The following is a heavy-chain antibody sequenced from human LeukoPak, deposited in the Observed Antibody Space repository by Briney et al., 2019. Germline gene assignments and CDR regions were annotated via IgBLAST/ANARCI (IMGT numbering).Heavy chain of an antibody. V-gene: IGHV3-48*01. CDR1: GFTFSSYS. D-gene: IGHD1-14*01. J-gene: IGHJ4*02. CDR3: ARNREGFDY. Sequence: GGSLRLSCAASGFTFSSYSMNWVRQAPGKGLEWVSYISSSSGTIYYADSVKGRFTISRDNAKNSLYLQMNSLRAEDTAVYYCARNREGFDYWGQGTLVTVSS. CDR2: ISSSSGTI.